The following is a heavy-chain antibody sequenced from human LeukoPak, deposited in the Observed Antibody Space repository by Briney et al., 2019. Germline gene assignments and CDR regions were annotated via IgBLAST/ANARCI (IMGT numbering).Heavy chain of an antibody. CDR1: GFTLSNHW. Sequence: PGGSLRLSCAASGFTLSNHWMSWDRQAPGKGLAWVANIKGDGSEKYYVDSVRGRFTISRDNAKNSLYLQMNSLRAEDTAVYYCARSLQTRSTNPFEYWGQGTLVTVSS. J-gene: IGHJ4*02. D-gene: IGHD2-2*01. V-gene: IGHV3-7*01. CDR2: IKGDGSEK. CDR3: ARSLQTRSTNPFEY.